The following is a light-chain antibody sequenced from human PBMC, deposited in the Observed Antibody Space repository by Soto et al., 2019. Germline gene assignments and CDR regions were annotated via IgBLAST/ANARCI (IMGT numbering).Light chain of an antibody. V-gene: IGLV2-14*01. J-gene: IGLJ1*01. CDR3: SSKTSSRTPYV. Sequence: QSVLTQPASMPGSPGQSITISCTGTRSGVGGYNYVSWYQQHPGNAPRLMIYEVNNRPSGVPNRFSGSKSGNTASLTISGLQAEDEADYYCSSKTSSRTPYVFGTGTKVTVL. CDR1: RSGVGGYNY. CDR2: EVN.